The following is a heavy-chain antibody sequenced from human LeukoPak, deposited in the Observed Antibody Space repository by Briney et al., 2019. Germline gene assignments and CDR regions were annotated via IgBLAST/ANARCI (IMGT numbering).Heavy chain of an antibody. J-gene: IGHJ5*02. Sequence: GASVKVSCKASGGTFSSYTISWVRQAPGQGLEWMGRIIPILGIANYARKFQGRVTITADKSTSTAYMELSSLRSEDTAVYYCVRDLRGYSGYDPYNWFDPWGQGTLVTVSS. CDR2: IIPILGIA. CDR1: GGTFSSYT. CDR3: VRDLRGYSGYDPYNWFDP. V-gene: IGHV1-69*04. D-gene: IGHD5-12*01.